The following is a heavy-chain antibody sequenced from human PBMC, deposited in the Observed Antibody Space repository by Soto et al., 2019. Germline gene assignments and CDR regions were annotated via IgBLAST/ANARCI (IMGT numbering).Heavy chain of an antibody. J-gene: IGHJ4*02. D-gene: IGHD5-18*01. V-gene: IGHV3-23*01. CDR3: ARVDSYGPDY. Sequence: GGSLRLSCAASGFTFSSYAMNWVRQAPGKGLEWVSVISGSGDSTYYADSVKGRFTISRDNSKNTLYLQMNSLRAEDTALYYCARVDSYGPDYWGQGTLVTVSS. CDR1: GFTFSSYA. CDR2: ISGSGDST.